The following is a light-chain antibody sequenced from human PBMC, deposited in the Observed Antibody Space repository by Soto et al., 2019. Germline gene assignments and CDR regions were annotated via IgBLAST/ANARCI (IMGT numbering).Light chain of an antibody. Sequence: QPVLTQSPSASASLGASVKLTCTLSSGHSSHAIAWHQQQPEKGPRYLMKLNSDGSHSKGDGIPDRFSGSSSGAERYLTISSLQSEDEADYYCQTWGTGNWVFGGGTQLTVL. CDR2: LNSDGSH. CDR3: QTWGTGNWV. CDR1: SGHSSHA. V-gene: IGLV4-69*01. J-gene: IGLJ3*02.